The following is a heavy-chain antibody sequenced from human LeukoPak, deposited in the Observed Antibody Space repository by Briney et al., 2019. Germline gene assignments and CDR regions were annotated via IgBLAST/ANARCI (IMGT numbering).Heavy chain of an antibody. CDR1: GFTFSSYS. Sequence: PGGSLRLSCAASGFTFSSYSMNWVRQAPGKGLEWVSSISSSSSYIYYADSEKGRFTISRDNAKNSLYLQMNSLRAEDTAVYYCARESGATNPFDYWGQGTLVTVSS. V-gene: IGHV3-21*01. CDR3: ARESGATNPFDY. D-gene: IGHD1-26*01. J-gene: IGHJ4*02. CDR2: ISSSSSYI.